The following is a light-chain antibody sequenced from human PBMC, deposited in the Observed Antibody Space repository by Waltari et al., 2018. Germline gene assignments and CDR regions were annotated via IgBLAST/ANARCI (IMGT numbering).Light chain of an antibody. CDR3: QTGGHGTWV. CDR1: SGHSSNV. J-gene: IGLJ3*02. CDR2: VNSDGSH. V-gene: IGLV4-69*01. Sequence: QLVLTQSPSASASLGASVTLTCTLTSGHSSNVIAWLQQQPKKGPRYLMKVNSDGSHNKGDEIPARFSGSSSGAERYLTISSLQSEDEADYYCQTGGHGTWVFGGGTKLTVL.